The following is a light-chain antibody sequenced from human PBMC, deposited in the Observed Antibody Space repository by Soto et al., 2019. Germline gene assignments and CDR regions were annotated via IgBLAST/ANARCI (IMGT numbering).Light chain of an antibody. J-gene: IGKJ1*01. Sequence: AVRMTQSPFSLSASLGDRVTITCWASQVMSIYLAWLQQKPARPPNLFIYYASHLQSGVPSRFSGCGSGPDYTLTVSSLQPQYFATYYCQQFYTAPRTFGQGTKVDIK. CDR2: YAS. V-gene: IGKV1D-43*01. CDR3: QQFYTAPRT. CDR1: QVMSIY.